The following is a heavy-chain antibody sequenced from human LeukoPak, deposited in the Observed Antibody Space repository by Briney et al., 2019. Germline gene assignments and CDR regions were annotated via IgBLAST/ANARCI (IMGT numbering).Heavy chain of an antibody. J-gene: IGHJ4*02. D-gene: IGHD1-26*01. CDR3: VKDLAGSGSYSFDY. CDR1: GFTFGDYA. Sequence: GGSLRLSCTASGFTFGDYAMSWFRQAPGRGLEWVSAISGSGGSTYYADSVKGRFTISRDNSKNTLYLQMNSLRAEDTAVYYCVKDLAGSGSYSFDYWGQGTLVTVSS. CDR2: ISGSGGST. V-gene: IGHV3-23*01.